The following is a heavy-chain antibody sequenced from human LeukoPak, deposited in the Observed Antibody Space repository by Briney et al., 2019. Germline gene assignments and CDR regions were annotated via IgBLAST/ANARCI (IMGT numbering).Heavy chain of an antibody. CDR1: GGSISSYY. V-gene: IGHV4-59*01. CDR2: ISYSGST. CDR3: ARGTVDDAFDI. D-gene: IGHD4-23*01. Sequence: SETLSLTCTVSGGSISSYYWSWIRQPPGKGLEWIGYISYSGSTNYNPSLKSRVTISLDTSKNQFSLKLSSVTAADTAVYYCARGTVDDAFDIWGQGTMVTVSS. J-gene: IGHJ3*02.